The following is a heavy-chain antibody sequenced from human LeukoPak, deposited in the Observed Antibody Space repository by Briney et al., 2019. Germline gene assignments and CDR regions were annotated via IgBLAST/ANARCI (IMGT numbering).Heavy chain of an antibody. CDR3: ARKLGYDFWSGYFPFDP. D-gene: IGHD3-3*01. V-gene: IGHV6-1*01. J-gene: IGHJ5*02. CDR2: TYYRSKWYN. CDR1: GDSVSSKNAA. Sequence: SQTLSLTCAISGDSVSSKNAAWNWIRQSPSRGLEWLGRTYYRSKWYNDYAVSVKSRITINPDTSKNQFSLQLNSVTPEDTAVYYCARKLGYDFWSGYFPFDPWGQGTLVTVSS.